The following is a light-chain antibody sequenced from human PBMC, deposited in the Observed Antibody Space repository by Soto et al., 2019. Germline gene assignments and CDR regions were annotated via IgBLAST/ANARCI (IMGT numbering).Light chain of an antibody. Sequence: QSVLTQPPSASGTPGQGVAISCSGSSSIMGSNTVNWYQHLPGTAPKLLIYNDNQRPSGVPDRFFGSKSGTSASLAITGLQSEDEADYYCAAWDGSLNHILFGGGTKLTVL. CDR1: SSIMGSNT. CDR2: NDN. J-gene: IGLJ2*01. CDR3: AAWDGSLNHIL. V-gene: IGLV1-44*01.